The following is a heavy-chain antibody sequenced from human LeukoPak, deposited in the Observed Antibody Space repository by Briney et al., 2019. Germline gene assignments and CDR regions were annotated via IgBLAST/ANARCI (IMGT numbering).Heavy chain of an antibody. V-gene: IGHV4-59*01. Sequence: SETLSLTCTVSGGSISSYYWSWIRQPPGKGLEWIGYIYYSGSANYNPSLKSRVTISVDTSKNQFSLKLSSVTAAGTAVYYCARAPYYGDSSNWFDPWGQGTLVTVSS. CDR3: ARAPYYGDSSNWFDP. CDR1: GGSISSYY. CDR2: IYYSGSA. J-gene: IGHJ5*02. D-gene: IGHD4-17*01.